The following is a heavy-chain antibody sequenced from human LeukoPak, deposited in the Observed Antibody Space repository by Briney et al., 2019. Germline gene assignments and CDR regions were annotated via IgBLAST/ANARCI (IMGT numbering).Heavy chain of an antibody. CDR1: GFTFSSYA. Sequence: GGSLRLSCAASGFTFSSYAMNWVRQAPGKGLEWVSSISSSSSYIYYADSVKGRFTISRDNAKNSLYLQMNSLRAEDTAVYYCARDMDLDIVVVVAATALDYWGQGALVTVSS. CDR2: ISSSSSYI. V-gene: IGHV3-21*01. J-gene: IGHJ4*02. D-gene: IGHD2-15*01. CDR3: ARDMDLDIVVVVAATALDY.